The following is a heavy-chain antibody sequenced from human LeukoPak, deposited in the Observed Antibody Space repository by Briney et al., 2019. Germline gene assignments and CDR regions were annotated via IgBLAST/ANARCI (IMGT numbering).Heavy chain of an antibody. J-gene: IGHJ1*01. CDR3: ARVASSSWYRIAEYFQH. D-gene: IGHD6-13*01. CDR2: IRYDGSNK. Sequence: GGSLRLSCAASGFTFSSYGMHWVRQAPGKGLEWVAFIRYDGSNKYYADSVKGRFTISRDNSKNTLYLQMNSLRAEDTAVYYCARVASSSWYRIAEYFQHWGQGTLVTVSS. V-gene: IGHV3-30*02. CDR1: GFTFSSYG.